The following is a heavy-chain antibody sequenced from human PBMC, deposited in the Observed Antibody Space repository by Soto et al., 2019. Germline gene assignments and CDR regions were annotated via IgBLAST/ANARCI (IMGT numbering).Heavy chain of an antibody. CDR3: TRSGKRRYCSGGSCSRGAFDI. CDR1: GFTFGDYA. J-gene: IGHJ3*02. V-gene: IGHV3-49*03. CDR2: IRSKAYGGTT. Sequence: GGSLRLSCTASGFTFGDYAMSWFRQAPGKGLEWVGFIRSKAYGGTTEYAASVKGRFTISRDDSKSIAYLQMNSLKTEDTAVYYCTRSGKRRYCSGGSCSRGAFDIWGQGTMVTVSS. D-gene: IGHD2-15*01.